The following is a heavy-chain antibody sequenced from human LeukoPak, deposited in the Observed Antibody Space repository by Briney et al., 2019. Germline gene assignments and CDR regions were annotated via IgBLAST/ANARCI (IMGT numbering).Heavy chain of an antibody. V-gene: IGHV1-2*02. Sequence: ASVKVSCKASGYTFTGYYMHWVRQAPGQGLEWMGWINPNSGGTNYAQKFQGRVTMTRDASISTAYMELSRLRSDDTAVYYCARPITEYYYDSSGYALDYWGQGTLVTVSS. J-gene: IGHJ4*02. CDR2: INPNSGGT. D-gene: IGHD3-22*01. CDR1: GYTFTGYY. CDR3: ARPITEYYYDSSGYALDY.